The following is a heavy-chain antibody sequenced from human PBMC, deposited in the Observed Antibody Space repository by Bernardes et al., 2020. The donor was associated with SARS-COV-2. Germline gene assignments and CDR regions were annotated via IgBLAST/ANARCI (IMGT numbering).Heavy chain of an antibody. CDR2: ISAYNGYT. V-gene: IGHV1-18*01. Sequence: ASVKVSCKTSGYTFTAYVIIWVRQAPGQGLESMGWISAYNGYTHYAQKFQGRVTMTTETSTSTAYMELKSLRSDDTAVYYCARALISDCSGGSCYPDYGDYFDYWGQGALLTVSS. D-gene: IGHD2-15*01. CDR1: GYTFTAYV. J-gene: IGHJ4*02. CDR3: ARALISDCSGGSCYPDYGDYFDY.